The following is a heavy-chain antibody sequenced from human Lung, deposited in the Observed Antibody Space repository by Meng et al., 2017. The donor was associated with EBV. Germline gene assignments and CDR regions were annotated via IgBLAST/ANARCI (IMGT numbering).Heavy chain of an antibody. CDR1: GFTLTTCT. CDR3: AGDILIGVPDYFDY. CDR2: IAHDANRK. J-gene: IGHJ4*02. D-gene: IGHD2/OR15-2a*01. Sequence: LGGSWGGVVQPGGSLRLSCVASGFTLTTCTMHWVRQAPGKGLEWVAVIAHDANRKYYADSVKGRFTVSRDDSKNTLYLEMSSLRPEDTAVYYCAGDILIGVPDYFDYWGQGTLVTVSS. V-gene: IGHV3-30*04.